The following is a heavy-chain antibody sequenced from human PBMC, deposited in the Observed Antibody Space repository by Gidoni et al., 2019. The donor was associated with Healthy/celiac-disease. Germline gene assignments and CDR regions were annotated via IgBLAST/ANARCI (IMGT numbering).Heavy chain of an antibody. V-gene: IGHV3-48*01. CDR3: AREWGEEIYYFDY. J-gene: IGHJ4*02. D-gene: IGHD3-16*01. Sequence: EVQLVESGGGLVQPGGSRRLSCAASGFTFSSYSMNWVRQAPGKGLELVSYISSSSSTIYYADSVKGRFTIARDNAKNSLYLQMNSLRAEDTAVYYCAREWGEEIYYFDYWGQGTLVTVSA. CDR1: GFTFSSYS. CDR2: ISSSSSTI.